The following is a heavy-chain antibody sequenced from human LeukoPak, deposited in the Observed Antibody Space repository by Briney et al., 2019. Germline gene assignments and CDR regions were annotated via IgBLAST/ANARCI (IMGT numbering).Heavy chain of an antibody. CDR1: GGSISSYY. CDR3: ARDIGDHALDY. V-gene: IGHV4-59*01. D-gene: IGHD4-17*01. CDR2: IYYSGST. Sequence: SETLSLTCTVSGGSISSYYWSWIRQPPGKGLEWIGYIYYSGSTNYNPSLKSRVTISVDTSKNQFSLKLSSVTAADTAVYYCARDIGDHALDYWGQGTLVTVSS. J-gene: IGHJ4*02.